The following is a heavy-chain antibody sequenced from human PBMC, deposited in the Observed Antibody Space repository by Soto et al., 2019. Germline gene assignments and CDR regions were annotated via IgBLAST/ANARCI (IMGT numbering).Heavy chain of an antibody. CDR1: GFSLSTSGVG. CDR3: ALRRLEPRRLGTFLP. CDR2: IYWNDDK. D-gene: IGHD1-1*01. Sequence: GSGPTLVNATQTLTLTCTFSGFSLSTSGVGVGWIRQPPGKALEWLALIYWNDDKRYSPSLKSRLTITKDTSKNQVVLTMTNMDPVDTATYYCALRRLEPRRLGTFLPWGHAPLGTV. V-gene: IGHV2-5*01. J-gene: IGHJ5*02.